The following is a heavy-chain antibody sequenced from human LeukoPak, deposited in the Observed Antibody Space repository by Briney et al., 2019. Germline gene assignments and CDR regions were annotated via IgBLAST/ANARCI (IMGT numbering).Heavy chain of an antibody. D-gene: IGHD6-13*01. CDR3: TRLGIAAAETDY. J-gene: IGHJ4*02. CDR1: GFTFSGSA. Sequence: PGGSLRLSCAASGFTFSGSAMHWVRQASGKGLEWVGRIRSKANSYATAYAASVKGRFTISRDDSKNTAYLQMNSLKTEDTAVYYCTRLGIAAAETDYWGQGTLVTVSS. V-gene: IGHV3-73*01. CDR2: IRSKANSYAT.